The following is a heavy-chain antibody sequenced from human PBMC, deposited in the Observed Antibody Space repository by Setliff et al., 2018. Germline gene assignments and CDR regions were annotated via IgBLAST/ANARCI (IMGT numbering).Heavy chain of an antibody. D-gene: IGHD1-20*01. CDR2: IYHSGST. CDR3: ARYNAREYYFDY. Sequence: PSETLSLTCTVSGYSISGGYYWGWIRQPPGKGLEWIGSIYHSGSTYYNPPLKSRVTISVDTSKNQFSLKLSSVTAADTAVYYCARYNAREYYFDYWGQGTLVTVSS. J-gene: IGHJ4*02. V-gene: IGHV4-38-2*02. CDR1: GYSISGGYY.